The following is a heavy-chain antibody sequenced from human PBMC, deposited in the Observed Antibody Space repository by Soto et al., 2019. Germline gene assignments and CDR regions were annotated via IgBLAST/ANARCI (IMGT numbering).Heavy chain of an antibody. D-gene: IGHD3-10*01. CDR1: GYTFTSYG. V-gene: IGHV1-18*04. Sequence: ASVKVSCKASGYTFTSYGISWVLEAPGQGLEWMGWISAYNGNTNYAQKLQGRVTMTTDTSTSTAYMELRSLRSDDTAVYYCARRLIEVTMVRRVINYGMDVWGQGTTVTVSS. CDR3: ARRLIEVTMVRRVINYGMDV. J-gene: IGHJ6*02. CDR2: ISAYNGNT.